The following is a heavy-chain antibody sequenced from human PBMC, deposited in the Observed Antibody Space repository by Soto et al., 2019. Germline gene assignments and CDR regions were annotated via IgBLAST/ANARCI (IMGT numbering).Heavy chain of an antibody. J-gene: IGHJ6*02. V-gene: IGHV1-2*02. CDR1: GFTDYY. Sequence: ASVKVSCKASGFTDYYIHWVRQAPGQGLEWMGWVNPSSGGTNYAQKFQGRVAMTRDTFISTAYMELSRLQSDDTAVYYCAREGSADYGSYGVDVWGQGTTVTVSS. D-gene: IGHD4-17*01. CDR2: VNPSSGGT. CDR3: AREGSADYGSYGVDV.